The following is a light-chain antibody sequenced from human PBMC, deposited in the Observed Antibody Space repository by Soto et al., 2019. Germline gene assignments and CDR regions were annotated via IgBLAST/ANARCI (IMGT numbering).Light chain of an antibody. Sequence: EIVLTQSPGTLSLSPGERATLSCRASQSVSSSYLAWYQQKPGQAPRLLIYGASSRATGIPDRFSGSGSGTDFTLTISRLEPEDSEVHYCQQYGSSQWTFGQGTKVKI. CDR2: GAS. CDR1: QSVSSSY. J-gene: IGKJ1*01. CDR3: QQYGSSQWT. V-gene: IGKV3-20*01.